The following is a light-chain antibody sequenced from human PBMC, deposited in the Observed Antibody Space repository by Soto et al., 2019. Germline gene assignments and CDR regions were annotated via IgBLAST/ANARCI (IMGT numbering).Light chain of an antibody. CDR1: SSNLGAGSD. CDR3: QSYDSSLSGVV. Sequence: QSVLTQPPSVSGAPGQRVNISCTGSSSNLGAGSDVHWYQQLPGTAPKLLIYGNSNRPSGVPDRFSGSKSGTSASLAITGLQAEDEADYYCQSYDSSLSGVVFGGGTKLTVL. CDR2: GNS. V-gene: IGLV1-40*01. J-gene: IGLJ2*01.